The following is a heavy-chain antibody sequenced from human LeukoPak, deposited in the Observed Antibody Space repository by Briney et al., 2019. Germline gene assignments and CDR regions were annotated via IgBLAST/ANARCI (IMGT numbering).Heavy chain of an antibody. Sequence: PGRSLRLSCAASGFTFSSYAIHWVRQAPGKGLEWVAVISYDGNKKYYGDPVKGRFTISRDNSKNTLYLQMNSLRAEDTAVYYCARERIAAVGTGWFDPWGQGTLVTVSS. CDR3: ARERIAAVGTGWFDP. V-gene: IGHV3-30*04. CDR2: ISYDGNKK. J-gene: IGHJ5*02. CDR1: GFTFSSYA. D-gene: IGHD6-13*01.